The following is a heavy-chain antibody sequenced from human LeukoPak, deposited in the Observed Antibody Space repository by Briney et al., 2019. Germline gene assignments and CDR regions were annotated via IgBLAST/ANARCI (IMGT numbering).Heavy chain of an antibody. CDR1: GFTFDDYG. CDR3: TKGPCSAGSCYFDS. CDR2: LSWNSGSI. J-gene: IGHJ4*02. V-gene: IGHV3-9*01. D-gene: IGHD2-15*01. Sequence: QPGGSLRLSCTASGFTFDDYGMHWVRQVPGKGLEWVSGLSWNSGSIGYADSVKGRFTISRDNAKSSLYLQMNSLKHEDTALYHCTKGPCSAGSCYFDSWGQGTLVIVSS.